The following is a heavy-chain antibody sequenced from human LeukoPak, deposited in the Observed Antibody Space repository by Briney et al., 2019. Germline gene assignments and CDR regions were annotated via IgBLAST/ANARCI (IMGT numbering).Heavy chain of an antibody. J-gene: IGHJ4*02. Sequence: ASVKVSCKASGYTFTSYYMHWVRQAPGQGLEWMGWINPNSGGTNYAQKFQGRVTMTRDTSISTAYMELSRLRSDDTAVYYCARNRQTLWFGELSPFDYWGQGTLVTVSS. D-gene: IGHD3-10*01. CDR1: GYTFTSYY. CDR2: INPNSGGT. CDR3: ARNRQTLWFGELSPFDY. V-gene: IGHV1-2*02.